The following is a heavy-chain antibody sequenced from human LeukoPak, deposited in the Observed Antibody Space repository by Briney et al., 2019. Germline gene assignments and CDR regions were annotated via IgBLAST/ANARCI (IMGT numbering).Heavy chain of an antibody. CDR1: GDSISSTTYN. D-gene: IGHD2-15*01. CDR2: IYYTGIT. CDR3: ARGFRYCSGGSCYPGVNWFDP. Sequence: PSETLSLTCTVSGDSISSTTYNWGWIRQPPGKGLELIGSIYYTGITYYNPSLKSRVTMSIDTSENQFSLNLNSVTAADTAVYYCARGFRYCSGGSCYPGVNWFDPWGQGTLVTVFS. V-gene: IGHV4-39*01. J-gene: IGHJ5*02.